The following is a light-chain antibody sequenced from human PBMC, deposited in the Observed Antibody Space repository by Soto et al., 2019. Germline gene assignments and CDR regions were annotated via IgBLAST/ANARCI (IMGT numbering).Light chain of an antibody. CDR1: SSDVGGYSY. Sequence: QSALTQPRSVSGSPGHSVTISCTGTSSDVGGYSYVSWYQQHPGKAPKLMISDVSKRPSGVPDRFSASKFGNTASLTISGLQAEDEADYYCCSYAGAFTYVFGSGTKLTVL. CDR3: CSYAGAFTYV. J-gene: IGLJ1*01. CDR2: DVS. V-gene: IGLV2-11*01.